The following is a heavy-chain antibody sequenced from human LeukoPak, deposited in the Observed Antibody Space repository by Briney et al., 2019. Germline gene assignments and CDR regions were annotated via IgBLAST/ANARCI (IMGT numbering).Heavy chain of an antibody. CDR1: GFAFSSYG. CDR3: ARDQGVVVHGKYHYYGMDV. D-gene: IGHD3-22*01. J-gene: IGHJ6*02. CDR2: ISYDGSSK. Sequence: GGSLRLSCAASGFAFSSYGIHWVRQAPGKGLEWVAAISYDGSSKYYADSVKGRFTISRDNSKNTLYLQMNSLRAEDTAVYYCARDQGVVVHGKYHYYGMDVWGQGTTVTVSS. V-gene: IGHV3-30*03.